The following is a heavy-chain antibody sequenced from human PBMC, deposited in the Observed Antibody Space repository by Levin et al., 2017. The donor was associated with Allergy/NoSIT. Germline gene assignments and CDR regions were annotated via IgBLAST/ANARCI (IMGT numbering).Heavy chain of an antibody. V-gene: IGHV5-51*01. J-gene: IGHJ2*01. CDR1: GYSFTSYW. D-gene: IGHD2-2*01. CDR3: ARPYCSSTSCTDWYFDL. CDR2: IYPGDSDT. Sequence: GESLKISCKGSGYSFTSYWIGWVRQMPGKGLEWMGIIYPGDSDTRYSPSFQGQVTISADKSISTAYLQWSSLKASDTAMYYCARPYCSSTSCTDWYFDLWGRGTLVTVSS.